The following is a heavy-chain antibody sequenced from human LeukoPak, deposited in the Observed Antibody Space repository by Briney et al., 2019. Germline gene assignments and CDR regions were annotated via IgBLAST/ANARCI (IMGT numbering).Heavy chain of an antibody. V-gene: IGHV1-3*01. CDR2: INAGNGNT. D-gene: IGHD3-10*01. J-gene: IGHJ4*02. CDR1: GYTFTSYA. Sequence: ASVKVSCKASGYTFTSYAMHWVRQAPGQRLEWMGWINAGNGNTKYSQKFQGRVTITRDTSASTAYMELSSLRSEDTAVYYCARGRGTMVRGPLVDYWGQGTLVTVSS. CDR3: ARGRGTMVRGPLVDY.